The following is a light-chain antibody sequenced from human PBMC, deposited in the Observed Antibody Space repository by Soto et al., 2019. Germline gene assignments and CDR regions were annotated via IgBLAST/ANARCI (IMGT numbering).Light chain of an antibody. J-gene: IGKJ1*01. CDR3: QQYGSSLSWT. Sequence: IVITQSPFTLSVSQGERATLSCRAGQSVSSNLAWYQQKPVQAPSLLIYGAFTRATGIPARFSGTGSGTDFTLTISRLEPEDFAVYYCQQYGSSLSWTFGQGTKVDIK. CDR1: QSVSSN. V-gene: IGKV3-20*01. CDR2: GAF.